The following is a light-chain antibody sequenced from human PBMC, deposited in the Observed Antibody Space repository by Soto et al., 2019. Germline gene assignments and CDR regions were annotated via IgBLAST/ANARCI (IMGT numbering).Light chain of an antibody. CDR1: SNDAGGYNY. V-gene: IGLV2-14*01. J-gene: IGLJ1*01. Sequence: QSVLPQPASVSGSPGQSITITCTGTSNDAGGYNYVSWYQQHPGKAPKLMIYDVSNRPSGVSNRFSGSKSGNTASLTISGLQAEDEADYYCSSYTSSSTLVFGTGTKVTVL. CDR2: DVS. CDR3: SSYTSSSTLV.